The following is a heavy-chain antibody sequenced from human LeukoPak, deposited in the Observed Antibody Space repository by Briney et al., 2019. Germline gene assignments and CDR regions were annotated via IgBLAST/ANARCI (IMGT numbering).Heavy chain of an antibody. J-gene: IGHJ4*02. CDR3: ARSDFWSGYYL. CDR1: GFSFMSYA. CDR2: INPANGNT. V-gene: IGHV1-3*01. D-gene: IGHD3-3*01. Sequence: GASVKVSCKASGFSFMSYAIDWVRQAPGQRLEWMGRINPANGNTKYSQKLQGRVTLTRDTSASTAYMDLSSLKSEDTAVYYCARSDFWSGYYLWGQGTLVTVS.